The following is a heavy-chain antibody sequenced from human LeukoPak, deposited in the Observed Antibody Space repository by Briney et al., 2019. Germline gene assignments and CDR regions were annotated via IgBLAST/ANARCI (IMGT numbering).Heavy chain of an antibody. Sequence: GRSLRLSCAASGFTFGDYAMHWVRQAPGEGLEWVSGISWNSDSIGYADSVKGRFTISRDNAKNSLYLQMNSLRAEDTALYYCAKDSSGGMDVGNWFDPWGQGTLVTVSS. CDR1: GFTFGDYA. CDR2: ISWNSDSI. V-gene: IGHV3-9*01. J-gene: IGHJ5*02. D-gene: IGHD2-15*01. CDR3: AKDSSGGMDVGNWFDP.